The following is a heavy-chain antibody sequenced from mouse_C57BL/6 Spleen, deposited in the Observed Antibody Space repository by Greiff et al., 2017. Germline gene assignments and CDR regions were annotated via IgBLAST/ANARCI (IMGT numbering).Heavy chain of an antibody. J-gene: IGHJ4*01. D-gene: IGHD2-4*01. V-gene: IGHV1-52*01. CDR1: GYTFTSYW. Sequence: QVQLQQPGAELVRPGSSVKLSCKASGYTFTSYWMHWVKQRPIQGLEWIGNIDPSDSETHYNQKFKDKATLTVDKSSSTAYMQLSSLTSEDSAVYYCARHYDEWYYAMDYWGQGTSVTVSS. CDR3: ARHYDEWYYAMDY. CDR2: IDPSDSET.